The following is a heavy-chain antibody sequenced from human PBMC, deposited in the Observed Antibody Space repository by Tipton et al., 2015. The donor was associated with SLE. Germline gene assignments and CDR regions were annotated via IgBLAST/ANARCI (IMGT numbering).Heavy chain of an antibody. CDR2: ISAYNGNT. V-gene: IGHV1-18*01. CDR1: GYTFTSYG. Sequence: QSGAEVKKPGASVKVSCKASGYTFTSYGISWVRQAPGQGLEWMGWISAYNGNTNYAQKLQGRVTMTTDTSTSTAYMELRSLRSDDTDVYYCARDVPPSKSGSSAWTGVWGYFDYWGQGTLVTVSS. J-gene: IGHJ4*02. CDR3: ARDVPPSKSGSSAWTGVWGYFDY. D-gene: IGHD3-16*01.